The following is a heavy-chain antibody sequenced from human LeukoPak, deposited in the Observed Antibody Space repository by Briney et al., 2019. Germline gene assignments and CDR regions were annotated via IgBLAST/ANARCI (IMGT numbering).Heavy chain of an antibody. CDR3: ARDKEWELLYLDY. CDR1: GFTFSSYA. Sequence: GGSLRLSCAASGFTFSSYAMHWVRQAPGKGLEGVAVISYDGSNKYYADSVKGRFTISRDNSKNTLYLQMNSLRAEDTAVYYCARDKEWELLYLDYWGQGTLVTVSS. D-gene: IGHD1-26*01. CDR2: ISYDGSNK. V-gene: IGHV3-30*01. J-gene: IGHJ4*02.